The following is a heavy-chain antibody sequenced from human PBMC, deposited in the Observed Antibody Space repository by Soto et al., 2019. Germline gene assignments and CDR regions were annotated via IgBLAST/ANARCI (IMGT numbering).Heavy chain of an antibody. CDR2: IIPIFGTA. D-gene: IGHD3-22*01. CDR3: ARSRSDSSGYYPFYLDY. Sequence: SVKVSCKASGGTFSSYAISWVRQAPGQGLEWMGGIIPIFGTANYAQKFQGRVTITADESTSTAYMELSSLRSEDTAVYYCARSRSDSSGYYPFYLDYWGQGTLVTVSS. V-gene: IGHV1-69*13. J-gene: IGHJ4*02. CDR1: GGTFSSYA.